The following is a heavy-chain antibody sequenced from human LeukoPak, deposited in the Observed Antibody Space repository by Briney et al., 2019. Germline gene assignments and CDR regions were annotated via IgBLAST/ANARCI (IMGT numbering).Heavy chain of an antibody. CDR2: IYYSGST. CDR3: ARHRGIVVVPAATDFDY. Sequence: SETLSLTCTVSGGSISSYYWSWIRQSPGKGLEWIGYIYYSGSTNYNPSLKSRVTISVDTSKNQFSLKLSSVTAADTAVYYCARHRGIVVVPAATDFDYWGQGTLVTVSS. D-gene: IGHD2-2*01. J-gene: IGHJ4*02. V-gene: IGHV4-59*08. CDR1: GGSISSYY.